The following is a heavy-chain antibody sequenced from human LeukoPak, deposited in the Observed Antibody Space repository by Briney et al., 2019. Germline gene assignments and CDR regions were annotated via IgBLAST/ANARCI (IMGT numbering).Heavy chain of an antibody. CDR2: INPNSGGT. CDR1: GYTFTDYY. CDR3: ARDRRRRTTVVTLDWFDP. Sequence: ASVKASCKASGYTFTDYYMHWVRQAPGQGLEWMGWINPNSGGTNYAQKFQGRVTMTRDTSISTAYMELSRLRSDDTAVYYCARDRRRRTTVVTLDWFDPWGQGTLVTVSS. V-gene: IGHV1-2*02. J-gene: IGHJ5*02. D-gene: IGHD4-23*01.